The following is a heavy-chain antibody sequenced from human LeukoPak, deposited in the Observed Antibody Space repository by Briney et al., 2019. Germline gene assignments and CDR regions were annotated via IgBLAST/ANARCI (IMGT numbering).Heavy chain of an antibody. D-gene: IGHD6-13*01. Sequence: GSSVKVSCKASGGTFSSYAISWVRQAPGQGLEWMGGIIPIFGTANYAQKFQGRATITTDESTSTAYMELSSLRSEDTAVYYCARGGSSWPNWFDPWGQGTLVTVSS. V-gene: IGHV1-69*05. CDR2: IIPIFGTA. CDR1: GGTFSSYA. J-gene: IGHJ5*02. CDR3: ARGGSSWPNWFDP.